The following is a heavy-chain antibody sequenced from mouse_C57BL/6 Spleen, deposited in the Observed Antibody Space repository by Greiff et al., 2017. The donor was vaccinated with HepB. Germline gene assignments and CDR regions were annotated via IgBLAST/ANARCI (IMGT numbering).Heavy chain of an antibody. V-gene: IGHV3-6*01. CDR1: GYSITSGYY. CDR2: ISYDGSN. J-gene: IGHJ4*01. D-gene: IGHD2-2*01. CDR3: ARERDGYVDYAMDY. Sequence: EVQRVESGPGLVKPSQSLSLTCSVTGYSITSGYYWNWIRQFPGNKLEWMGYISYDGSNNYNPSLKNRISITRDTSKNQFFLKLNSVTTEDTATYYCARERDGYVDYAMDYWGQGTSVTVSS.